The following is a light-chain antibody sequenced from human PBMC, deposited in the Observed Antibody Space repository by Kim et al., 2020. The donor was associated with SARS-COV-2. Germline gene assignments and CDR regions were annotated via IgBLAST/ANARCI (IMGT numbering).Light chain of an antibody. CDR3: SAWDYSVNAWV. CDR2: RNN. CDR1: SNNVGNEG. Sequence: AGLTQPPSVSKGLRQTATLTCTGDSNNVGNEGAAWLQQHQGHPPKLLFYRNNNRPSGISERLSASRSGNTASLTITGLQPEDEADYYCSAWDYSVNAWVFGGGTKLTVL. V-gene: IGLV10-54*01. J-gene: IGLJ3*02.